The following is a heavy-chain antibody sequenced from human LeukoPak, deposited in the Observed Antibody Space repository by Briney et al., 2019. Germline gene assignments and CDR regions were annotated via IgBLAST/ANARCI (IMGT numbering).Heavy chain of an antibody. Sequence: GGSLRLSCAASGFTFSSDWMSWVRQARGKRLEWVANINQDGSEKYYVDSVKGRFIISRDNAKNSLFLQMNILTAEDTAIYYCVREGAYSTSSPARYWGQGTLVSVSS. CDR2: INQDGSEK. D-gene: IGHD6-6*01. CDR3: VREGAYSTSSPARY. V-gene: IGHV3-7*01. J-gene: IGHJ4*02. CDR1: GFTFSSDW.